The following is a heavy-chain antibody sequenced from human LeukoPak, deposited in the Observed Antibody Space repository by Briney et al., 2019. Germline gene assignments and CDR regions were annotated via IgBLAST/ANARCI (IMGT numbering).Heavy chain of an antibody. Sequence: GGSLRLSCAASGFTFSSYAMNWVRQAPGKGLEWVSAISGSGGSTYYADSVKGRFTISRDNSKNTLFLQMNSLRAEDTAVYYCAKGRWFGELSLFDYWGLGTLVTVSS. J-gene: IGHJ4*02. CDR3: AKGRWFGELSLFDY. V-gene: IGHV3-23*01. D-gene: IGHD3-10*01. CDR2: ISGSGGST. CDR1: GFTFSSYA.